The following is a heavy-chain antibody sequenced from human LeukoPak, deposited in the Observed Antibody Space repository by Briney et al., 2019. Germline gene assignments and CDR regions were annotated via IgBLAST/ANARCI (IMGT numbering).Heavy chain of an antibody. D-gene: IGHD3-9*01. V-gene: IGHV1-18*01. J-gene: IGHJ4*02. CDR3: ARDLGDYDILTGYYTLYYFDY. CDR1: GYTITSYG. Sequence: ASVKVSCKASGYTITSYGISWVRQAPGQGLEWMGWISAYNGNTNYAQKLQGRVTMTTDTSTSTAYMELRSLRSDDTAVYYCARDLGDYDILTGYYTLYYFDYWGQGTLVTVSS. CDR2: ISAYNGNT.